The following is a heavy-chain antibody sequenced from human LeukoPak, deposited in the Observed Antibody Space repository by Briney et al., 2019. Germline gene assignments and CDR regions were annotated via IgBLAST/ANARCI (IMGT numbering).Heavy chain of an antibody. Sequence: PGGSLRLSCAASGFTVSSNYMSWVRQAPGKGLEWVSVIYSGGSTYYADSVKGRFTISRDNSKNTLYLQMNSLRAEDTAVYYCAREWRYCSSTSCYYMDVWGKGTTVTISS. CDR1: GFTVSSNY. D-gene: IGHD2-2*01. CDR3: AREWRYCSSTSCYYMDV. V-gene: IGHV3-53*01. J-gene: IGHJ6*03. CDR2: IYSGGST.